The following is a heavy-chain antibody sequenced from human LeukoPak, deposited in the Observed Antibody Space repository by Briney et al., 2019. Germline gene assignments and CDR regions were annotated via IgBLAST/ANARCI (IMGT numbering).Heavy chain of an antibody. CDR3: ARGLSSSSWERLNWFDP. CDR1: RFTFSSYS. D-gene: IGHD6-13*01. V-gene: IGHV3-21*01. Sequence: GGSLRLSCAASRFTFSSYSMNWVREAPGKGLEWASSISSGSSYIYYADSVKGRFTISRDNAKNSLSLQMNSLRAEDTAVYYCARGLSSSSWERLNWFDPWGQGTLVTVSS. CDR2: ISSGSSYI. J-gene: IGHJ5*02.